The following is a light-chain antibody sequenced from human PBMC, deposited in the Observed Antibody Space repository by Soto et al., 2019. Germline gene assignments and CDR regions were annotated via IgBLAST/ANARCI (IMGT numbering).Light chain of an antibody. Sequence: QSVLTQPPSVSGSPGQSVTISCTGTSSDVDSYNRVSWYQQPPGTAPKLMIYEVSNRPSGVPDRFSGSKSGNTASLTISGLQAEDEADYYCSSYTSSSTLGVFGTGTKVTVL. CDR3: SSYTSSSTLGV. J-gene: IGLJ1*01. CDR1: SSDVDSYNR. V-gene: IGLV2-18*02. CDR2: EVS.